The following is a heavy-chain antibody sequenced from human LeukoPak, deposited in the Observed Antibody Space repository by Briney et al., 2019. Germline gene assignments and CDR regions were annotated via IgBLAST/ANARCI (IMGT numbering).Heavy chain of an antibody. J-gene: IGHJ6*03. CDR3: ARGLWGVPAAIFYFYMDV. D-gene: IGHD2-2*01. CDR1: GGSISSSSYY. CDR2: IYYTGNT. V-gene: IGHV4-39*07. Sequence: SETLSLTCTVSGGSISSSSYYWGWIRQPPGKGLEWIGSIYYTGNTNYNPSLKSRVTISLDTPKNQFSLKLSSVTAADTAVYYCARGLWGVPAAIFYFYMDVWGKGTTVTVSS.